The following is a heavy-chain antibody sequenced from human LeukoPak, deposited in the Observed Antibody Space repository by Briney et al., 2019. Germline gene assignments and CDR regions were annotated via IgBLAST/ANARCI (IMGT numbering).Heavy chain of an antibody. Sequence: PSETLSLTCAVYGGSFSGYYWSWIRQPPGKGLEWIGEINHSGSTNYNPSLKSRVTISVDASKNQFSLKLNSVTAADTAVYYCASRPYYGSGRFDYWGQGTLVTVSS. D-gene: IGHD3-10*01. V-gene: IGHV4-34*01. CDR2: INHSGST. CDR3: ASRPYYGSGRFDY. CDR1: GGSFSGYY. J-gene: IGHJ4*02.